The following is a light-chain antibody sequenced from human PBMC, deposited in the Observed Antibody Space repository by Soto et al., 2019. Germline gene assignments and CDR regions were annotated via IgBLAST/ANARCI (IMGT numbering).Light chain of an antibody. Sequence: QSALTQPPYASGSPGQSVTISCTGTSSDVGGYNYVSWYQQHPGKAPKLIIYEVSKWPSGVPARFSGSKSGNTASLTVSGLQAEDEADYYCSSYSGTDNYVFGSGTKLTVL. CDR1: SSDVGGYNY. V-gene: IGLV2-8*01. CDR3: SSYSGTDNYV. J-gene: IGLJ1*01. CDR2: EVS.